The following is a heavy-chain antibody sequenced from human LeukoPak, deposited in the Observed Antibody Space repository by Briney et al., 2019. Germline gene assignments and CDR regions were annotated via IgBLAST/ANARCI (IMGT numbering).Heavy chain of an antibody. Sequence: ASVKVSCKASGYTFTTYYIHWVRQAPGQGLEWMGWINTKSGDTKYAQKFQGRVTMTRDTSITTAYMELSRLISDDTAVYYCTRGTYCSSTSCHTWFDPWGQGTLVTVSS. CDR1: GYTFTTYY. J-gene: IGHJ5*02. D-gene: IGHD2-2*02. CDR3: TRGTYCSSTSCHTWFDP. CDR2: INTKSGDT. V-gene: IGHV1-2*02.